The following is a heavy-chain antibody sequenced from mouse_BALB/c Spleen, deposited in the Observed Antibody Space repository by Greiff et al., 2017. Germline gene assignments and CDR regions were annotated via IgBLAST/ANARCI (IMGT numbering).Heavy chain of an antibody. CDR2: INPSTGYT. V-gene: IGHV1-7*01. J-gene: IGHJ4*01. Sequence: QVQLQQSGAELAKPGASVKMSCKASGYTFTSYWMHWVKQRPGQGLEWIGYINPSTGYTEYNQKFKDKATLTADKSSSTAYMQLSSLTSEDSAVYYCARWGYGAMDYWGQGTSVTVSS. CDR3: ARWGYGAMDY. CDR1: GYTFTSYW. D-gene: IGHD2-14*01.